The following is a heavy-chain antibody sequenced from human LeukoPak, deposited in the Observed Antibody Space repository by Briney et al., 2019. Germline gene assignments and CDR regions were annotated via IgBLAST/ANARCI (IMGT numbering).Heavy chain of an antibody. CDR2: IYHSGST. D-gene: IGHD2-2*01. CDR1: GVSISSSNYY. CDR3: ARAPMPNYYYYYMDV. Sequence: SETLSLTCTVSGVSISSSNYYWGWIRQPPGKGLEWIGTIYHSGSTYYNPSLKSRVTISVDTSKNQFSLKLSSVTAADTAVYYCARAPMPNYYYYYMDVWGKGTTVTVSS. V-gene: IGHV4-39*07. J-gene: IGHJ6*03.